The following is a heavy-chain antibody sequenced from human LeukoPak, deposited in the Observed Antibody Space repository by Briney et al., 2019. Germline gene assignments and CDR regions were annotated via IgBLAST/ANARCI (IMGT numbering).Heavy chain of an antibody. CDR1: GYTFTSYY. V-gene: IGHV1-46*01. CDR3: ASVPRRYYGSGSNYYGMDV. CDR2: INPSGGST. J-gene: IGHJ6*02. Sequence: ASVKVFCKASGYTFTSYYMHWVRQAPGQGLEWMGIINPSGGSTSYAQKFQGRVTMTRDTSTSTVYMELSSLRSEDTAVYYCASVPRRYYGSGSNYYGMDVWGQGTTVTVSS. D-gene: IGHD3-10*01.